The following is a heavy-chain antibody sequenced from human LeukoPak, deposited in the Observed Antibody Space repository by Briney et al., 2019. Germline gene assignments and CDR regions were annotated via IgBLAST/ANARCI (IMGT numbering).Heavy chain of an antibody. CDR3: ARARTYYDSSGYPFDY. CDR2: IIPIFGTA. Sequence: GSSVKVSYKASGGTLSSYAISWVRQAPGQGLEWMGRIIPIFGTANYAQKFQGRVTITTDESTSTAYMELSSLRSEDTAVYYCARARTYYDSSGYPFDYWGQGTLVTVSS. V-gene: IGHV1-69*05. CDR1: GGTLSSYA. J-gene: IGHJ4*02. D-gene: IGHD3-22*01.